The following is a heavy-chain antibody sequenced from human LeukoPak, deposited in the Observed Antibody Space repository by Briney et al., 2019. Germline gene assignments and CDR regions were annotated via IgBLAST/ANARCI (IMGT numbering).Heavy chain of an antibody. CDR1: GFTFSSYW. J-gene: IGHJ5*02. CDR2: IKQDGSEK. CDR3: AREIRKKAYDSWSGYYFNWFDP. V-gene: IGHV3-7*01. Sequence: GGSLRLSCAASGFTFSSYWMSWVRQAPGKGLEWVANIKQDGSEKYYVDSVKGRFTISRDNAKNSLYLQTNSLRAEDTAVYYCAREIRKKAYDSWSGYYFNWFDPWGQGTLVTVSS. D-gene: IGHD3-3*01.